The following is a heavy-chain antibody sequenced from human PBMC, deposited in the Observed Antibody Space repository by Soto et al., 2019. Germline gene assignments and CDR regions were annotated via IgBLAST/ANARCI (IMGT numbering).Heavy chain of an antibody. D-gene: IGHD3-16*01. J-gene: IGHJ1*01. CDR2: IGTNADP. CDR3: ARGRPFWDDFYIDH. CDR1: GFRFRDYD. Sequence: EVQLVESGGVLIWRGWSLRLSCVASGFRFRDYDMHWVRQRPGKGLEWVSGIGTNADPHYSDSVKGRFIISREDDKSSLYLQMNSLKVDDTAVYFCARGRPFWDDFYIDHWGQGTLLTVSS. V-gene: IGHV3-13*05.